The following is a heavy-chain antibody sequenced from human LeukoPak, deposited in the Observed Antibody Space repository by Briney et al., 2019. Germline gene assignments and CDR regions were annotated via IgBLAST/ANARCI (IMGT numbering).Heavy chain of an antibody. CDR1: GFTFSSYW. Sequence: GGSLRLSCAASGFTFSSYWMHWVRQAPGKGLVWVSRINSDGSSTNYADSVRGRFSISRDNAKNTLYLHMNSLRADDTAVYYCARGLSGYASSLGYWGQGTLVTVSS. D-gene: IGHD2-2*01. CDR2: INSDGSST. V-gene: IGHV3-74*01. CDR3: ARGLSGYASSLGY. J-gene: IGHJ4*02.